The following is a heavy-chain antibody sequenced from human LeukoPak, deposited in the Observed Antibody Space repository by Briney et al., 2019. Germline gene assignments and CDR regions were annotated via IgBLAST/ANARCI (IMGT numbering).Heavy chain of an antibody. CDR1: GGSISSYY. V-gene: IGHV4-59*08. CDR3: VRAVIRASNGGSHYYYMDV. Sequence: PSETLSLTCTVSGGSISSYYWSWIRQPPGKGLEWIGYIYYSGSTNYKPSLKSRVTMSVDTSKNQFSLKLTSVTAADTAVYYCVRAVIRASNGGSHYYYMDVWGKGTTVIVSS. J-gene: IGHJ6*03. D-gene: IGHD5-18*01. CDR2: IYYSGST.